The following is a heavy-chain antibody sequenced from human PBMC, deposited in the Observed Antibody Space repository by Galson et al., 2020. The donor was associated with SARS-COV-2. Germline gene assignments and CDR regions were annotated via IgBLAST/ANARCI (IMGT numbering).Heavy chain of an antibody. Sequence: PGGSLRLSCAASGFTFSSYWMSWVRQAPGKGLEWVANIKHDGSEKYYVDSVKGRFTISRDNAKNSLYLQMNSLRAEDTAVYYCARGGMYYYDSSGYYNSAMDVWGQGTTVTVSS. V-gene: IGHV3-7*04. CDR3: ARGGMYYYDSSGYYNSAMDV. CDR1: GFTFSSYW. J-gene: IGHJ6*02. CDR2: IKHDGSEK. D-gene: IGHD3-22*01.